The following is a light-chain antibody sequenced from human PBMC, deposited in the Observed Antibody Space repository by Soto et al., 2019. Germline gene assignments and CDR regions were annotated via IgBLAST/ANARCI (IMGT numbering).Light chain of an antibody. CDR3: LSFDSSLSVV. Sequence: QSVLTQPPSVSGAPGQRVTISCTGSSSNIEAGYDVHWYQQLPGRAPKLLIYGTTNRPSGVPDRFSGSKSGTSASLAITGLQAEDEADYYCLSFDSSLSVVFGGGTKLTVL. CDR1: SSNIEAGYD. J-gene: IGLJ2*01. CDR2: GTT. V-gene: IGLV1-40*01.